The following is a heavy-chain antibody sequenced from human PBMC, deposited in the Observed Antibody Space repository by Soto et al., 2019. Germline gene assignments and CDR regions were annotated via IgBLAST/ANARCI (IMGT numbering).Heavy chain of an antibody. D-gene: IGHD1-20*01. CDR3: ARGITGTTFDY. Sequence: GGSLRLSCAASGFTVSNSYMSWVRQAPGRGLEWVSVIYSSGTTYYADSVKGRFTISRDDSKNTLYLQMNSLRAEDTAVYYCARGITGTTFDYWGQGTLVTVSS. CDR1: GFTVSNSY. J-gene: IGHJ4*02. CDR2: IYSSGTT. V-gene: IGHV3-53*01.